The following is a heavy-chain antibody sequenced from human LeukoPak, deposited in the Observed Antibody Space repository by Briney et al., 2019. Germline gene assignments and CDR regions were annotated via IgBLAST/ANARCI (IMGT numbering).Heavy chain of an antibody. CDR2: ISYDGSNK. CDR3: ARDSEEQWLARHHYGMDV. V-gene: IGHV3-30-3*01. D-gene: IGHD6-19*01. J-gene: IGHJ6*02. Sequence: GRSLRLSCAASGFTFSSYAVHWVRQAPGKGLEWVAVISYDGSNKYYADSVKSRFTISRDNSKNTLYLQMNSLRPEDTAVYYCARDSEEQWLARHHYGMDVWGQGTTVTVSS. CDR1: GFTFSSYA.